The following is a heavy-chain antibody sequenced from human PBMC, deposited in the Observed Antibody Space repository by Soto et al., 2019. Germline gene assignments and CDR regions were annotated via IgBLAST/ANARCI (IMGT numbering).Heavy chain of an antibody. CDR2: ITGSGVDT. D-gene: IGHD6-13*01. Sequence: EVQLLESGGGLVQPGGPLRVSCAAPGLPLNPFVWSRVRQPPGQGLGWVSPITGSGVDTYHADSVKARPTISRDNSNNTLYLQMDSLRAEDTAVYYCAKGSSSSRPSYFDYWGRGTLVTVSS. V-gene: IGHV3-23*01. J-gene: IGHJ4*02. CDR1: GLPLNPFV. CDR3: AKGSSSSRPSYFDY.